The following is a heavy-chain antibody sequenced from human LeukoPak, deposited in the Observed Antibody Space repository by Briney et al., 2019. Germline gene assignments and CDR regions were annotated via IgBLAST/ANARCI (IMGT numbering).Heavy chain of an antibody. Sequence: PGGTLRLSCAASGFIFTNYALTWVRQAPGKGLEWVSTIGKNPDRKFYASPVKGRFTISRDNSKNTVYLQMNSLRAEDTAIYYCAKTEGSGLVYYFMDVWGKGTTVTISS. CDR3: AKTEGSGLVYYFMDV. J-gene: IGHJ6*03. CDR2: IGKNPDRK. CDR1: GFIFTNYA. V-gene: IGHV3-23*01. D-gene: IGHD3-10*01.